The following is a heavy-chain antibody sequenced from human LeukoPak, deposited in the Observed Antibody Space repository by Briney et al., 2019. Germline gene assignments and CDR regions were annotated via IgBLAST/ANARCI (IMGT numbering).Heavy chain of an antibody. CDR3: ARETSEVPLDY. Sequence: GGSLRLSCAASGFTFSSYGMHWVRQAPGKGLEWVAVISYDGSNKYYADSVKGRFTISGDNSKNTLYLQMNSLRAEDTAVYYCARETSEVPLDYWGQGTLVTVSS. CDR2: ISYDGSNK. J-gene: IGHJ4*02. V-gene: IGHV3-30*03. CDR1: GFTFSSYG.